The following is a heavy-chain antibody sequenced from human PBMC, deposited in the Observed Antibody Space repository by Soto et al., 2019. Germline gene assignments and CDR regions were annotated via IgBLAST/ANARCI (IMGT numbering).Heavy chain of an antibody. CDR1: GYRLTELA. CDR3: ATVLGYSYGMDY. J-gene: IGHJ4*02. CDR2: FDPEDGET. D-gene: IGHD5-18*01. V-gene: IGHV1-24*01. Sequence: ASVKVSCKVSGYRLTELAMHWGRQAPGKGLEWMGGFDPEDGETIYAQKFQGRVTMTEDTSTDTAYMELSSLRSEDTAVYYCATVLGYSYGMDYWGQGTLVTVSS.